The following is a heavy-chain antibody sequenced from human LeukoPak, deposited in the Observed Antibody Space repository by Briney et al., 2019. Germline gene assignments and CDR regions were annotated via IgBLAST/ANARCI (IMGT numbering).Heavy chain of an antibody. CDR1: GGSISTTSYY. CDR3: ARHLRRESLTSSHFDY. Sequence: SETLSLTCTVSGGSISTTSYYWDWVRQPPGKGLEWNGRIYYSGTTYYNPSLTSRLTLSVDTSKNQFSLKLTSVTAADTAIYYCARHLRRESLTSSHFDYWGQGTLVTDSS. CDR2: IYYSGTT. D-gene: IGHD3-9*01. V-gene: IGHV4-39*01. J-gene: IGHJ4*02.